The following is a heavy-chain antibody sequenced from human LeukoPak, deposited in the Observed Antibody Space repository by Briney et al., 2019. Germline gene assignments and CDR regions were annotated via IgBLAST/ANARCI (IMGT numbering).Heavy chain of an antibody. CDR1: GFAFSSYE. CDR3: ARDFGRWFIDY. D-gene: IGHD4-23*01. V-gene: IGHV3-48*03. J-gene: IGHJ4*02. Sequence: GGSLRLSCAASGFAFSSYEMNWVRQAPGKGLEWVSYIRSTSNTIYYADSVKGRFTISRDKAKNSLYLQMNSLRAEDTAVYYCARDFGRWFIDYWGQGTLVTVSS. CDR2: IRSTSNTI.